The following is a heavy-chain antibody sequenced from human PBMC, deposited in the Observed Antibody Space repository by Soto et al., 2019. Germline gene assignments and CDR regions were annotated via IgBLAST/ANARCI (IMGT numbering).Heavy chain of an antibody. CDR2: ISSSSSTI. CDR3: ARGHDIVVPAAYFDY. D-gene: IGHD2-2*01. Sequence: GGSLRLSCAASGFTFSSYSMNWVRQAPGKGLEWVSYISSSSSTIYYADSVKGLFTISRDNAKNSLYLQMNSLRAEDTAVYYCARGHDIVVPAAYFDYWGQGTLVTVSS. V-gene: IGHV3-48*01. CDR1: GFTFSSYS. J-gene: IGHJ4*02.